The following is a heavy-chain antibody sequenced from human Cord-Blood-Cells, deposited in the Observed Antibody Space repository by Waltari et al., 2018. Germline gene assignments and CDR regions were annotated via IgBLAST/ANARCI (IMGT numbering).Heavy chain of an antibody. V-gene: IGHV4-39*01. CDR2: SYYSGST. J-gene: IGHJ3*02. CDR1: GGSISSSRYY. D-gene: IGHD3-3*01. Sequence: QLQLQESGPGLVKPSETLSLPCTVSGGSISSSRYYWGWIRQPPGKGLEWIGSSYYSGSTYHNPSLERRVTICVDTAKNHFSLKLGSVTAADTAVYYCARPRDFWSGYYHDAFDIWGQGTMVTVSS. CDR3: ARPRDFWSGYYHDAFDI.